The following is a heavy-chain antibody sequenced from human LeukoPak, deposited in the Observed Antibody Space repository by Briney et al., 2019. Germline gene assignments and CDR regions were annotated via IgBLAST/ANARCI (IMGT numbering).Heavy chain of an antibody. V-gene: IGHV3-30-3*01. Sequence: GGSLRLSCVGSGFTFNSYAFHWVRQAPGKGLEWVAVISSEGTFKYYADSVKGRFTISRDKSKKTLSLRMNSLKTEDTAVYYCARAVVAASTPSDYWGQGTLVTVSS. J-gene: IGHJ4*02. CDR3: ARAVVAASTPSDY. D-gene: IGHD2-15*01. CDR1: GFTFNSYA. CDR2: ISSEGTFK.